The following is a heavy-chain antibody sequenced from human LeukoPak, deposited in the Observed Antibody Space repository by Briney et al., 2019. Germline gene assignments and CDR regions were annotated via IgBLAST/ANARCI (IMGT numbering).Heavy chain of an antibody. D-gene: IGHD3-22*01. CDR3: ARHEAGYYYYDSSVYWFDP. CDR2: IYYSGST. J-gene: IGHJ5*02. Sequence: SETLSLTCTVSGGSISSYYWSWIQQPPGKGLEWIGYIYYSGSTNYNPSLKSRVTISVDTSKNQFSLKLSSVTAADTAVYYCARHEAGYYYYDSSVYWFDPWGQGTLVTVSS. V-gene: IGHV4-59*08. CDR1: GGSISSYY.